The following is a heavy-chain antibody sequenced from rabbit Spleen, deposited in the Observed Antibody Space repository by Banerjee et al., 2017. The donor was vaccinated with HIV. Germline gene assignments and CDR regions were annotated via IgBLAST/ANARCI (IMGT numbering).Heavy chain of an antibody. Sequence: QSLEESGGDLVKPGASLTLTCKASGVSFSGSSYMCWVRQAPGKGLEWIACIEGGSSSFTYFASWAKGRFTISKTSSTTVTLQMTSLTAADTATYFCARDAGTSFSTYGMDLWGQGTLVTVS. CDR2: IEGGSSSFT. CDR1: GVSFSGSSY. D-gene: IGHD8-1*01. CDR3: ARDAGTSFSTYGMDL. V-gene: IGHV1S40*01. J-gene: IGHJ6*01.